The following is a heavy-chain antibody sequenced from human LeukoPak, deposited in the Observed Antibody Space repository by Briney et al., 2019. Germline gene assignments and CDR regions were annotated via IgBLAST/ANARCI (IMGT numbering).Heavy chain of an antibody. J-gene: IGHJ4*02. CDR3: ARAASVAGTYALNH. V-gene: IGHV3-66*01. CDR1: GITISANY. Sequence: GSLRLSCVASGITISANYMSWVRQAPGKGLEWVSVIYGGGSTYYADSVKGRSTISRDNSKNTLYLQMNSLRAEDTAVYYCARAASVAGTYALNHWGQGTLVTVSS. D-gene: IGHD6-19*01. CDR2: IYGGGST.